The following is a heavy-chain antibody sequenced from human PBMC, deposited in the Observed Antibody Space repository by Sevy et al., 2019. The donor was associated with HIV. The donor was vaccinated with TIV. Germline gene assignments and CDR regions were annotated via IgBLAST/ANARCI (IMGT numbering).Heavy chain of an antibody. J-gene: IGHJ4*02. Sequence: GGSLRLSCAVSGFIFSGYSMNWVHQAPGKGLEWVSYISSSSDIIYYADSVKGRFTISRDNARNSLYLQMNSLRDEDTAVYYCARTIAAAETFDYWGQGALVTVSS. CDR2: ISSSSDII. CDR1: GFIFSGYS. D-gene: IGHD6-25*01. V-gene: IGHV3-48*02. CDR3: ARTIAAAETFDY.